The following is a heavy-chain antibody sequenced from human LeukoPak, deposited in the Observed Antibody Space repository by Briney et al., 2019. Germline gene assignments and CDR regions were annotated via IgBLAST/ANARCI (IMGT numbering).Heavy chain of an antibody. D-gene: IGHD6-19*01. CDR3: AKTTVGYSSGRYPGWPADC. CDR1: GFTFNTYA. J-gene: IGHJ4*02. CDR2: ICGSGGCT. Sequence: AGGSLRLSCAASGFTFNTYAIYWLRQAPGKGLEWVSGICGSGGCTYYADSVKGRFTISRDNSENTVYLQMNSLTADDTAVYYCAKTTVGYSSGRYPGWPADCWGQGTLVTVSS. V-gene: IGHV3-23*01.